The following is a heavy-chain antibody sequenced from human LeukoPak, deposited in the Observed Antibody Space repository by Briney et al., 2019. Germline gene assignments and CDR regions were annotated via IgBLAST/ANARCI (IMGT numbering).Heavy chain of an antibody. CDR3: AKHSYRVDSFTES. D-gene: IGHD5-12*01. Sequence: GGSLRLSCSASGFTFRSYGMDWVRQGPGKGLLWVSRINSDGSNTNYADSVKGRFTISRDNAKNTLYLQMNSLRAEDTAVYYCAKHSYRVDSFTESWGQGTLVTVSS. CDR1: GFTFRSYG. V-gene: IGHV3-74*01. CDR2: INSDGSNT. J-gene: IGHJ5*02.